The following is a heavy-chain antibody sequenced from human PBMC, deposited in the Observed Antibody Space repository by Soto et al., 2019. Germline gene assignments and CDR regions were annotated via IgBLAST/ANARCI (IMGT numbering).Heavy chain of an antibody. CDR2: ISGSGDST. CDR3: AKGPHYFYGSSVLGVGHYYFDY. J-gene: IGHJ4*02. V-gene: IGHV3-23*01. Sequence: EVQLLESGGGLVQPGGSLRLSCAASGFTFSSYAMSWVRQAPGQGLEWVSAISGSGDSTYYADSVKGRFTISRDNSKNPVYLQMNSLSVDGTAVYYCAKGPHYFYGSSVLGVGHYYFDYWGQGTLVTVSS. D-gene: IGHD3-22*01. CDR1: GFTFSSYA.